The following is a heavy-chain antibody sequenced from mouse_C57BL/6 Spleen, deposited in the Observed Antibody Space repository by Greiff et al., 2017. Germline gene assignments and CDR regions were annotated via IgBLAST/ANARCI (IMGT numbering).Heavy chain of an antibody. V-gene: IGHV1-69*01. D-gene: IGHD1-1*01. CDR2: IDPSDSYT. CDR1: GYTFTSYW. Sequence: VQLQQPGAELVMPGASVKLSCKASGYTFTSYWMHWVKQRPGQGLEWIGEIDPSDSYTNYNQKFKGKSTLTVDKSSSTAYMQLSSLTSEDSAVYYCAIPYYYGSSLRYFDYWGQGTTLTVSS. CDR3: AIPYYYGSSLRYFDY. J-gene: IGHJ2*01.